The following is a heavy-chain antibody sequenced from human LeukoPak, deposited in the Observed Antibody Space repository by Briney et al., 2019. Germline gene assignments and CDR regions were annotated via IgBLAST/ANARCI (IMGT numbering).Heavy chain of an antibody. CDR1: GFTFSNYA. J-gene: IGHJ1*01. CDR3: AREPSGNFGQLVSSAEYFQH. Sequence: PGGSLRLPCATSGFTFSNYAIHWVRQAPGKGLEWVADISFDGDNEYYADSVRGRFMIARDNSKNTVYLQMNSLTIEDTAVYYCAREPSGNFGQLVSSAEYFQHWGQGTRVTVSS. D-gene: IGHD5/OR15-5a*01. V-gene: IGHV3-30-3*01. CDR2: ISFDGDNE.